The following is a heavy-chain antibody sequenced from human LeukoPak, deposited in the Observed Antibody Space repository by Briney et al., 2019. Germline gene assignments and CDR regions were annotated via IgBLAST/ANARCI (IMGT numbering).Heavy chain of an antibody. Sequence: GGSLRLSCAASGFTFCNAWMTWVRQAPGKGLEWGGRIKSKTDGGTTDYAAPVKGRFTISRDDSKNTMYLQMNSLKTEDTAVYYCTTSRRGYSYDYYYYGMDVWGQGTTVTVSS. D-gene: IGHD5-18*01. CDR1: GFTFCNAW. CDR3: TTSRRGYSYDYYYYGMDV. V-gene: IGHV3-15*01. J-gene: IGHJ6*02. CDR2: IKSKTDGGTT.